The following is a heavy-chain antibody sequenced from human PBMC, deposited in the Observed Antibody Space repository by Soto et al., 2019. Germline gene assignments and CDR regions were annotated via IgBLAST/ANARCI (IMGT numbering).Heavy chain of an antibody. D-gene: IGHD2-15*01. CDR3: ARGDREDIAVVIGARPGEYGVDV. V-gene: IGHV3-30-3*01. J-gene: IGHJ6*02. Sequence: QVQLVESGGGVVQPGRSLRLSCAASGFTFRSYAMHWVRQAPGKGLECVAVIAYDGSNKFYRDYVKGRCTISRDNSKNTLYLQINSLRYEDTAVYYCARGDREDIAVVIGARPGEYGVDVWGQGTRVTVSS. CDR2: IAYDGSNK. CDR1: GFTFRSYA.